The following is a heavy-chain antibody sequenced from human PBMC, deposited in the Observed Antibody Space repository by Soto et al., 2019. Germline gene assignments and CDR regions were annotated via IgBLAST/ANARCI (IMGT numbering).Heavy chain of an antibody. CDR2: IRSDGSNA. D-gene: IGHD3-22*01. CDR1: GFTFSNYW. J-gene: IGHJ4*02. CDR3: ARGDGDYHDGNGYLGRH. Sequence: EVQLVESGGGLFQPGGALRLSCAASGFTFSNYWMHWVRQAPGKGLVWASRIRSDGSNAEYADSVKGRFTISRDNAENTRYLQMNSLRVEDTAVYYCARGDGDYHDGNGYLGRHWGQGTLVTVSS. V-gene: IGHV3-74*01.